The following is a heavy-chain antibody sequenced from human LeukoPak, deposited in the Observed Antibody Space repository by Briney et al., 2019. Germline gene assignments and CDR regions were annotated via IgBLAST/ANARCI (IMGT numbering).Heavy chain of an antibody. Sequence: SETLSLTCTVSGGSISSGGYYWSWIRQHPGKGLEWIGYIYYSGSTYYNPSLKSRVTISVDAPKNQFSLKLSSVTAADTAVYYCARGLDIVVVPAALRGWFDPWGQGTLVTVSS. CDR3: ARGLDIVVVPAALRGWFDP. J-gene: IGHJ5*02. CDR1: GGSISSGGYY. D-gene: IGHD2-2*03. V-gene: IGHV4-31*03. CDR2: IYYSGST.